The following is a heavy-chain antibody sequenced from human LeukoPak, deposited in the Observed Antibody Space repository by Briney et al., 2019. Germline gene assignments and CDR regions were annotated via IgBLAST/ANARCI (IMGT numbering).Heavy chain of an antibody. J-gene: IGHJ5*02. CDR3: ARDYGDYANWFDP. D-gene: IGHD4-17*01. Sequence: PSETLSLTCTVSGGSLSNYYWIWIRQPPGKGLEWIGYIYYSGNTNYNPSLKSRVTISVDTSKNQFSLKLNSVTAADTAVYYRARDYGDYANWFDPWGQGTLVTVSS. CDR1: GGSLSNYY. V-gene: IGHV4-59*01. CDR2: IYYSGNT.